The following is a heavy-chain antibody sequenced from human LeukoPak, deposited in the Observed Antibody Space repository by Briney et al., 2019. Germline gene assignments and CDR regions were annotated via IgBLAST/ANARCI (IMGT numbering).Heavy chain of an antibody. Sequence: SETLSLTCTVSGGSISSYYWSWIRQPPGKGLEWIGEINHSGSTNYNPSLKSRVTISVDTSKNQFSLKLSSVTAADTAVYYCARGLYYDYVWGSYRYFDYWGQGTLVTVSS. CDR2: INHSGST. J-gene: IGHJ4*02. CDR3: ARGLYYDYVWGSYRYFDY. D-gene: IGHD3-16*02. V-gene: IGHV4-34*01. CDR1: GGSISSYY.